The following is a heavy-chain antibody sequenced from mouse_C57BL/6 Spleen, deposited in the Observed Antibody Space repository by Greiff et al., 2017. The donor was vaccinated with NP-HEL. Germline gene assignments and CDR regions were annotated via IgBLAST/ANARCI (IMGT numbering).Heavy chain of an antibody. CDR1: GYTFTSYW. CDR2: IDPSDSYT. J-gene: IGHJ3*01. D-gene: IGHD2-4*01. Sequence: QVQLQQPGAELVKPGASVKLSCKASGYTFTSYWMQWVKQRPGQGLVWIGEIDPSDSYTNYNQKFKGKATLTVDTYSSTAYMQLSSLTSEDSAVYYCARGDDYDRNWFAYWGQGTLVTVSA. CDR3: ARGDDYDRNWFAY. V-gene: IGHV1-50*01.